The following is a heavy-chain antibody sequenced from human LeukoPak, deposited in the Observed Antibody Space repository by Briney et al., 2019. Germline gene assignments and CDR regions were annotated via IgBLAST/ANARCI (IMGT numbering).Heavy chain of an antibody. V-gene: IGHV4-61*02. CDR3: GGGQYSASDY. Sequence: PSQTLSLTCTVSGGSMTSNTYYWSWIRQPAGKGLEWIGRIYTSGSTNYNPSLKSRVTLSVDTSKNQFSLKLNSVTAADTAVYFCGGGQYSASDYWGQGTLVTVSS. D-gene: IGHD5-18*01. CDR2: IYTSGST. CDR1: GGSMTSNTYY. J-gene: IGHJ4*02.